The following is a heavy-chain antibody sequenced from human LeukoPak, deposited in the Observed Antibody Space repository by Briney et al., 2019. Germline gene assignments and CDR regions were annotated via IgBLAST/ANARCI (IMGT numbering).Heavy chain of an antibody. D-gene: IGHD3-22*01. CDR3: ARAPRGFQWFVEY. Sequence: GGSLRLSCAASGFTFSSYSMNWVRQAPGKGLEWVSYISSRSSTIYYADSVKGRFTISRDSSANTLYLQMNSLTVDDTAVYYCARAPRGFQWFVEYWGQGTLVTVSS. J-gene: IGHJ4*02. CDR1: GFTFSSYS. CDR2: ISSRSSTI. V-gene: IGHV3-48*01.